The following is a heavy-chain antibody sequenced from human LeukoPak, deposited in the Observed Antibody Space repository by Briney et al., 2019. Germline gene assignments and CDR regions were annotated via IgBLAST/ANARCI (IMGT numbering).Heavy chain of an antibody. Sequence: GSSVNVSCKSSGYTFTNYVISWVRQAPGQGLEWMGWISAYNGNTHYAQNLQGRVPMTTDTSTSTAYMELKSLRSDDTAVYYCARGGHRRYYYTSGSAFDPWGQGTLVTVSS. J-gene: IGHJ5*02. D-gene: IGHD3-10*01. CDR3: ARGGHRRYYYTSGSAFDP. V-gene: IGHV1-18*01. CDR1: GYTFTNYV. CDR2: ISAYNGNT.